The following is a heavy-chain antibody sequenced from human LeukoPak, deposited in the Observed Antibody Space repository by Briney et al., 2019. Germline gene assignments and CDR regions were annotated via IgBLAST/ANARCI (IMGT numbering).Heavy chain of an antibody. J-gene: IGHJ4*02. Sequence: SETLSLTCAVSGGSISSSNWWSWVRQPPGKGLEWIGEIYHSGSTNYNPSLKSRVTISVDKSKNQFSLKLSSVTAADTAVYYCARDSNPGYGSGSYYTYYFDYWGQGTLVTVSS. CDR1: GGSISSSNW. V-gene: IGHV4-4*02. D-gene: IGHD3-10*01. CDR2: IYHSGST. CDR3: ARDSNPGYGSGSYYTYYFDY.